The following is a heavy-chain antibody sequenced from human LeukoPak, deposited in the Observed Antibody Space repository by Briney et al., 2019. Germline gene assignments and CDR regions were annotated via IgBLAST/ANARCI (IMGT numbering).Heavy chain of an antibody. Sequence: PGRSLRLSCAASGFTFSSYGMHWVRQAPGKGLEWVAVISYDGSNKYYADSVKGRFTISRDNAKNSLYLQMNSLRAEDTAVYYCARPPGDYWGQGTLVTVS. CDR2: ISYDGSNK. V-gene: IGHV3-30*03. CDR1: GFTFSSYG. CDR3: ARPPGDY. J-gene: IGHJ4*02.